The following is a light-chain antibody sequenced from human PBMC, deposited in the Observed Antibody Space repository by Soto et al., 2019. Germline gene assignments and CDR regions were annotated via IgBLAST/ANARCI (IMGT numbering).Light chain of an antibody. CDR1: QSVSSSY. CDR2: GPS. Sequence: EIVLTQSPGTLSLSPGERATLSCRASQSVSSSYLAWYQQKGGQAPRLLIYGPSRRATGIPDRFSCSGSGTDFILTISRLEPEDFAVYYGQQYGSSYTFGQGTKLEIK. J-gene: IGKJ2*01. V-gene: IGKV3-20*01. CDR3: QQYGSSYT.